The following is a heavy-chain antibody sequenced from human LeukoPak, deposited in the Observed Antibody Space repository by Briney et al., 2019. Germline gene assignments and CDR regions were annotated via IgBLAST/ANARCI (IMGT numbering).Heavy chain of an antibody. J-gene: IGHJ4*02. CDR1: GYTFTSYG. Sequence: ASVKVSCKASGYTFTSYGISWVRQAPGQGLEWMGWISAYNGNTNYEQRLQGRVTMTTDTSTSTACMELRSLRSDDTAVYYCARDRNTIFGVVDSAHFDYWGQGTLVTVSS. D-gene: IGHD3-3*01. CDR3: ARDRNTIFGVVDSAHFDY. CDR2: ISAYNGNT. V-gene: IGHV1-18*01.